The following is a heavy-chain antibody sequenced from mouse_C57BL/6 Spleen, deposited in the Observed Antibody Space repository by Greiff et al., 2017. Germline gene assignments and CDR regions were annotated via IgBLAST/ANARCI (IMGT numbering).Heavy chain of an antibody. CDR3: ARHDDGREFAY. CDR2: ISNGGGST. J-gene: IGHJ3*01. CDR1: GFTFSDYY. D-gene: IGHD2-3*01. Sequence: EVMLVESGGGLVQPGGSLKLSCAASGFTFSDYYMYWVRQTPEKRLEWVAYISNGGGSTYYPDTVKGRFTISRDNAKNTLYLQMSRLKSEDTSVYYCARHDDGREFAYWGQGTLVTVSA. V-gene: IGHV5-12*01.